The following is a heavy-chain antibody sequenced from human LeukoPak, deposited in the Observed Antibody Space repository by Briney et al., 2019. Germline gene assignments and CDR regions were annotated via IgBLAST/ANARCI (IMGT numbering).Heavy chain of an antibody. CDR1: GFTFSSYG. CDR2: ISYDGSNK. D-gene: IGHD2-21*02. J-gene: IGHJ4*02. Sequence: GGSLRLSCAASGFTFSSYGMHWVRQAPGKGLEWVAVISYDGSNKYYADSVKGRFTISRDNSKNTLYLQMNSLRAEDTAVYYCATQHIVVVTAIRRAFDYWGQGTLVTVSS. CDR3: ATQHIVVVTAIRRAFDY. V-gene: IGHV3-30*03.